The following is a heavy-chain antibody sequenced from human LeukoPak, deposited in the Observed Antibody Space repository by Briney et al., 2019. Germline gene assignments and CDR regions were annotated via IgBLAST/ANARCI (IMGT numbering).Heavy chain of an antibody. CDR1: GGTFSSYA. V-gene: IGHV1-69*05. Sequence: ASVKISCKASGGTFSSYAISWVRQAPGQGLEWMGGIIPIFGTANYAQKFQGRVTITTDESTSTAYMELSSLRSEDTAVYYCARRTGDNNWDYWGQGTLVTVSS. CDR2: IIPIFGTA. D-gene: IGHD7-27*01. CDR3: ARRTGDNNWDY. J-gene: IGHJ4*02.